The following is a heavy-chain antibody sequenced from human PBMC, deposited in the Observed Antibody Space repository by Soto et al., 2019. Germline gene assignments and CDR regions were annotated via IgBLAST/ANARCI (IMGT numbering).Heavy chain of an antibody. Sequence: EVQLVESGGGLVQPGGSLRLSCAASGFTFSSYSMNWVRQAPGKGLEWVSYISSSSSTIYYADSVKGRFTISRDNAKNSLYLQMNNLRAEDTAVYHCARDGCSSTSCYAYYFDYWGQGTLVTVSS. V-gene: IGHV3-48*01. D-gene: IGHD2-2*01. J-gene: IGHJ4*02. CDR1: GFTFSSYS. CDR2: ISSSSSTI. CDR3: ARDGCSSTSCYAYYFDY.